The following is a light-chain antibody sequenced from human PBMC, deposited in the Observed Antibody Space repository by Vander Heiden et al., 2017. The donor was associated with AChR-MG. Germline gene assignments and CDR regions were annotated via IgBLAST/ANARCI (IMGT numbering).Light chain of an antibody. CDR2: SNN. Sequence: QSVLPQPPSASGTPGQRVTISCCGSSSNIGSNYVNWYQQLPGTAPKLLIDSNNKRPSGVPDRFSGSKSGNTASLAISGLQSEDEADYYCAAWEDSLNGVVFGGGTKVTVL. CDR3: AAWEDSLNGVV. V-gene: IGLV1-44*01. J-gene: IGLJ2*01. CDR1: SSNIGSNY.